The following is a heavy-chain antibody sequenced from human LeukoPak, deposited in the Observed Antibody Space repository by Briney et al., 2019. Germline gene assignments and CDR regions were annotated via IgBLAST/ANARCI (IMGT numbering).Heavy chain of an antibody. Sequence: SETLSLTCAVYGGSFSGYYWSWIRQPPGKGLEWIGEINHSGSTNYNPSLKSRVTISVDTSKNQFSLKLSSVTAADTAVYYCARGQHGGNSYCDYWGQGTLVTVSS. CDR1: GGSFSGYY. CDR3: ARGQHGGNSYCDY. CDR2: INHSGST. V-gene: IGHV4-34*01. J-gene: IGHJ4*02. D-gene: IGHD2-21*02.